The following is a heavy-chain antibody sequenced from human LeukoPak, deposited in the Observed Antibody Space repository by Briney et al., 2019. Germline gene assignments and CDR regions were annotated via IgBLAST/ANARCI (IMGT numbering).Heavy chain of an antibody. CDR2: IKQDGSEK. CDR1: GFTFSSYW. D-gene: IGHD3-16*02. J-gene: IGHJ4*02. CDR3: ARDLYVWGSYRSYYFDY. V-gene: IGHV3-7*01. Sequence: GGSLRLSCAASGFTFSSYWMSWVRQAPGKGLEWVANIKQDGSEKYYVDSVKGRFTISRDNAKNSLYLQMNSLRAEDPAVYYCARDLYVWGSYRSYYFDYWGQGTLVTVSS.